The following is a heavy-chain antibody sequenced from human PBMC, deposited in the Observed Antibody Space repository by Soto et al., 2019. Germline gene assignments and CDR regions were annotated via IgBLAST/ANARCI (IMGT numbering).Heavy chain of an antibody. CDR2: IWYDGSNK. D-gene: IGHD6-19*01. CDR1: GFTFSSYG. Sequence: QVQLVESGGGVVQPGRSLRLSCAASGFTFSSYGMHWVRQAPGKGLEWVAVIWYDGSNKYYADSVKGRFTISRDNSKNTLYLQMNSLRAEDTAVYYCASAAQLWLALAPFDYWGQGTLVTVSS. CDR3: ASAAQLWLALAPFDY. J-gene: IGHJ4*02. V-gene: IGHV3-33*01.